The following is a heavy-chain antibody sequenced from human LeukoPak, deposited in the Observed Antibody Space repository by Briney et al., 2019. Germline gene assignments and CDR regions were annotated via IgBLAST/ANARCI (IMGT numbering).Heavy chain of an antibody. V-gene: IGHV1-46*01. D-gene: IGHD2-2*01. CDR2: INPSGGST. J-gene: IGHJ4*02. Sequence: ASVKVSCKASGYTFTSYCMHWVRQAPGQGLEWMGIINPSGGSTSYAQKFQGRVTMTRDTSTSTVYMELSSLRSEDTAVYYCAREYCSSTSCYAFDYWGQGTLVTVSS. CDR3: AREYCSSTSCYAFDY. CDR1: GYTFTSYC.